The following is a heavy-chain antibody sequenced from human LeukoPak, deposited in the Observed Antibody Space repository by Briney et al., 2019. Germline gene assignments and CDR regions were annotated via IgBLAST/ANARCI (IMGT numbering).Heavy chain of an antibody. CDR2: ISSSSSTL. D-gene: IGHD1-26*01. V-gene: IGHV3-48*01. CDR3: ARVPRGSYSFDY. Sequence: GGSLRLSCAASGFTFSSYSMNWVRQAPGKGLEWVSYISSSSSTLYYADSVKGRFTISRDNAKNSLYLQMNSLRAEDTAVYYWARVPRGSYSFDYWGQGTLVTVSS. CDR1: GFTFSSYS. J-gene: IGHJ4*02.